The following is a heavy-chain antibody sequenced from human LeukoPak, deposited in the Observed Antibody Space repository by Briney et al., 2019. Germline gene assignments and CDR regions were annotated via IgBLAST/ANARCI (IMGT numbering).Heavy chain of an antibody. J-gene: IGHJ5*02. CDR3: AKRIRVNWFDP. CDR2: ISGSGAST. Sequence: PGGSLRLSCAASGFTFSSYAMNWVRQAPGKGLEWVSCISGSGASTYYADSVKGRFTISRDNSKNTLYLQMNSLRAEDTAVYYCAKRIRVNWFDPWGQGTLVTVSS. CDR1: GFTFSSYA. V-gene: IGHV3-23*01.